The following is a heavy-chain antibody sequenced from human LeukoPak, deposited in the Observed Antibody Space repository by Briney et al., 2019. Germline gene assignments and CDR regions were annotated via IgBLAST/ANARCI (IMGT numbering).Heavy chain of an antibody. V-gene: IGHV4-39*01. CDR3: ASQYGSGSYSHFDY. D-gene: IGHD3-10*01. CDR1: DGSISSSRYY. J-gene: IGHJ4*02. Sequence: SATLSLTCTVSDGSISSSRYYWGWIRQPPGKGLEWIGSIYYSGSTYYNSSLKSRVTISVDTSNQLSLKLSSVTAADTAVYYCASQYGSGSYSHFDYWGQGTLVTVSS. CDR2: IYYSGST.